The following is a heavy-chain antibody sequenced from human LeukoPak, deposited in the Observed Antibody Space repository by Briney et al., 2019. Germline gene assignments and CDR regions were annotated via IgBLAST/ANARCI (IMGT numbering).Heavy chain of an antibody. CDR1: GGTFSSYA. J-gene: IGHJ6*02. CDR3: AKDKIVGAVGNGMDV. D-gene: IGHD1-26*01. V-gene: IGHV1-69*05. Sequence: GASVKVSCKASGGTFSSYAISWVRQAPGQGLEWMGGIIPIFGTANYAQKFQGRVTITTDESTSTAYMELSSLRSEDTAVYYCAKDKIVGAVGNGMDVWGQGITVTVSS. CDR2: IIPIFGTA.